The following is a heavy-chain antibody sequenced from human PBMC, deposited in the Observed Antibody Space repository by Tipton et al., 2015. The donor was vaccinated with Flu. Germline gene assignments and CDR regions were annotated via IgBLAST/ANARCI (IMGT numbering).Heavy chain of an antibody. D-gene: IGHD4-11*01. CDR1: GHSISSDYY. V-gene: IGHV4-38-2*02. CDR2: IFHTGST. J-gene: IGHJ5*02. CDR3: PRRDYSNYVSEPKNWFDP. Sequence: TLSLTCTISGHSISSDYYWGWIRQSPGKGLEWIGNIFHTGSTYHNPSLKSRVTISVDTSKNQFSLKVFSVTAADTAVYYCPRRDYSNYVSEPKNWFDPWGQGTLVTVSS.